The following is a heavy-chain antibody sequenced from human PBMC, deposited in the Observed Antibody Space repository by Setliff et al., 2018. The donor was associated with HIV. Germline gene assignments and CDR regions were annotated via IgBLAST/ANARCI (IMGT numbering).Heavy chain of an antibody. V-gene: IGHV1-69-2*01. CDR2: VDPEDGET. Sequence: ASVKVSCKASGFIFGDYYMHWVQLAPGKGLEWMGRVDPEDGETIYAEKFQDRLTITADTSTDTTYMELSSLRADDTAIYYCASGTGAGNYYYYMDVWGKGTTVTVSS. CDR3: ASGTGAGNYYYYMDV. J-gene: IGHJ6*03. D-gene: IGHD1-26*01. CDR1: GFIFGDYY.